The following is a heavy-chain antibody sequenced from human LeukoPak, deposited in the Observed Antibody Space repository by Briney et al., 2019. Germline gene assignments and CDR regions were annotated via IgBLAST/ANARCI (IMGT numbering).Heavy chain of an antibody. V-gene: IGHV1-18*01. CDR2: ISAYNGNT. CDR1: GYTFTSYG. CDR3: TKAGKIWYSSIPFFDY. D-gene: IGHD6-13*01. Sequence: ASVKVSCKASGYTFTSYGISWVRQAPGQGLEWMGWISAYNGNTNYAQKFQGRVTMTRDTSISTAYMELSRLRSDDTAVYYCTKAGKIWYSSIPFFDYWGQGTLVTVSS. J-gene: IGHJ4*02.